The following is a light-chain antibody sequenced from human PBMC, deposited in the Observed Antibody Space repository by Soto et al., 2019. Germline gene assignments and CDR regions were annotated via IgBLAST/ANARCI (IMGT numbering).Light chain of an antibody. J-gene: IGLJ1*01. CDR3: RSYTSSSTRV. CDR1: SSDVVGYNY. Sequence: QSALPQPASVSGSPGQSITISCTVTSSDVVGYNYVSWYQQHPGKAPKLMIYEVSNRSSGVSNRFSGSKSGNTASLTISGLQAEDEADYYCRSYTSSSTRVFGTGTKLTVL. CDR2: EVS. V-gene: IGLV2-14*01.